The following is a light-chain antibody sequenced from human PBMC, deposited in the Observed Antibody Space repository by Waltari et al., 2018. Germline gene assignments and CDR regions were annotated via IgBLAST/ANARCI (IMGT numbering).Light chain of an antibody. CDR1: NIGSRS. J-gene: IGLJ3*02. V-gene: IGLV3-21*04. Sequence: SYVLTQPPSVSVAPGKTARITCGGNNIGSRSVHWYQQKPGQAPVLVIYDDSDRPSVISGRFAGSNSGNTATRTISRVEAGDEADYSCQVWDSSSDQGMFGGGTKLTVL. CDR3: QVWDSSSDQGM. CDR2: DDS.